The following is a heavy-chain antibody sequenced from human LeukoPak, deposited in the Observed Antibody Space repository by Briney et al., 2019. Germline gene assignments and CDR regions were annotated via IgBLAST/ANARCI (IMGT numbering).Heavy chain of an antibody. CDR2: IIPIFGTA. D-gene: IGHD1-1*01. CDR3: ANRRRASRGYGMDV. CDR1: GGTFSSYD. J-gene: IGHJ6*02. Sequence: ASVTVSFTASGGTFSSYDISWVRQAPGQGLEWMGGIIPIFGTANYAQKFQGRVTITADESTSTAYMELSSLRSEDTAVYYCANRRRASRGYGMDVWGQGITVTVSS. V-gene: IGHV1-69*13.